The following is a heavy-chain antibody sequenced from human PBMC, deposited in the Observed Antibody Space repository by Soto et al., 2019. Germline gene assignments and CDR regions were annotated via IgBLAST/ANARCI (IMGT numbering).Heavy chain of an antibody. J-gene: IGHJ6*02. Sequence: ASVKVSCKASGYPFSTYGISWVRQAPGQGLEWMGWISGYNDNTNYAQEFQARVTMTTDTSTSTAYMELRSLTSEDTAVYYCARENWNYDYYYGMDVSGPVTTVTVSS. V-gene: IGHV1-18*04. CDR3: ARENWNYDYYYGMDV. D-gene: IGHD1-1*01. CDR1: GYPFSTYG. CDR2: ISGYNDNT.